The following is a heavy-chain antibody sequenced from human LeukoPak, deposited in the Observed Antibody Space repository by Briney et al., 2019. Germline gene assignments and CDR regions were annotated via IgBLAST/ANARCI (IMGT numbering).Heavy chain of an antibody. D-gene: IGHD6-6*01. CDR1: GFTFDDYA. CDR3: ASEELVGDPNAFDI. Sequence: GGSLRLSCAASGFTFDDYAMHWVRQAPGKGLEWVSLISGDGGSTYYADSVKGRFTISRGNSKNSLYLQMNSLRTEDTALYYCASEELVGDPNAFDIWGQGTMVTVSS. CDR2: ISGDGGST. J-gene: IGHJ3*02. V-gene: IGHV3-43*02.